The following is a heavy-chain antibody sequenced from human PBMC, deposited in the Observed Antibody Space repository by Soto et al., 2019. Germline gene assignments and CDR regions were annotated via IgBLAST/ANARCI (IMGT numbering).Heavy chain of an antibody. CDR2: IYNSGST. Sequence: PSETLSLTCIVSGGSITSYYWSWIRQPPGKGLEWIGYIYNSGSTKYNPSLKSRVTISVDTSRNQFSLKLSSVTAADTAMYYCARDRTSSGYYYFDYWGQGTLVTVSS. V-gene: IGHV4-59*01. J-gene: IGHJ4*02. D-gene: IGHD3-22*01. CDR1: GGSITSYY. CDR3: ARDRTSSGYYYFDY.